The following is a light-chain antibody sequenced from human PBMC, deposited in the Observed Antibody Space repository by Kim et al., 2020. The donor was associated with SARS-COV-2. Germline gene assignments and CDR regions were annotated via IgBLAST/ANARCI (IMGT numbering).Light chain of an antibody. CDR1: QSLVYSDGNIY. Sequence: PASIYGRSSQSLVYSDGNIYLNWFHQRPGQSPRRLIYKVSNRDSGVPDRFSGSGSGTDFTLQISRVEAEDVGVYYCMQGTHWPFTFGPGTKVDIK. CDR2: KVS. CDR3: MQGTHWPFT. V-gene: IGKV2-30*01. J-gene: IGKJ3*01.